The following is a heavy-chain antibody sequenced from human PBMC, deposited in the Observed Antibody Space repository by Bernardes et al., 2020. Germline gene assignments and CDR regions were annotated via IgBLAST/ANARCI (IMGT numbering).Heavy chain of an antibody. CDR1: GFTFDDYT. V-gene: IGHV3-43*01. Sequence: GSLRLSCAGSGFTFDDYTMYWVRQTPGQRLEWVSLINWDATSTYYSDSVKGRFIISRDNSKNSLYLQMNSLRTEDTALYYCVKDSLAYYHGSGSYYNHWGQGTLVTVSS. J-gene: IGHJ4*02. CDR3: VKDSLAYYHGSGSYYNH. CDR2: INWDATST. D-gene: IGHD3-10*01.